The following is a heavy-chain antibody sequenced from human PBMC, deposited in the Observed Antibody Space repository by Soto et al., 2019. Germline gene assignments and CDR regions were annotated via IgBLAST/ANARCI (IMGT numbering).Heavy chain of an antibody. CDR2: ISGSGGST. D-gene: IGHD3-3*01. CDR1: GFTFSSYA. Sequence: GGSLRLSCAASGFTFSSYAMSWVRQAPGKGLEWVSAISGSGGSTYYADSVKGRFTISRDNSKNTLYLQMNSLRAEDTAVYYCAKDRELYYDFWSGYSPATDYWGQGTLVTVSS. CDR3: AKDRELYYDFWSGYSPATDY. V-gene: IGHV3-23*01. J-gene: IGHJ4*02.